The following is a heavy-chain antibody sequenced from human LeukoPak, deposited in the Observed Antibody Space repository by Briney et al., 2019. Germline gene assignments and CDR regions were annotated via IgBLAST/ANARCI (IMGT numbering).Heavy chain of an antibody. D-gene: IGHD1-26*01. CDR1: GVAISSGSYY. V-gene: IGHV4-61*02. Sequence: SETLCLTCTVSGVAISSGSYYWSWLRQPPGKGREWVGRIYTSGSTYDNPSLKSLVTISVDTSKNQFSQKPSSVPTAPSPVYYCARVSGSYGWYFDYWGQGTLVTVSS. CDR3: ARVSGSYGWYFDY. J-gene: IGHJ4*02. CDR2: IYTSGST.